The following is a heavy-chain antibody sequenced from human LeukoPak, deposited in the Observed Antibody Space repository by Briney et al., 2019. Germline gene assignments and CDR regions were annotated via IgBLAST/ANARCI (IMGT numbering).Heavy chain of an antibody. CDR1: GFTFSRYW. Sequence: PGGSLRLLCAPSGFTFSRYWMLWARHAPGEGRVCVSRINSDVSSTNYADSVKGRFTISRNNAKNLLYLDMNSLRAEDTAVYYCARGHTAVTRHFDFWGQGTLVTVSS. CDR2: INSDVSST. J-gene: IGHJ4*02. CDR3: ARGHTAVTRHFDF. D-gene: IGHD4-17*01. V-gene: IGHV3-74*01.